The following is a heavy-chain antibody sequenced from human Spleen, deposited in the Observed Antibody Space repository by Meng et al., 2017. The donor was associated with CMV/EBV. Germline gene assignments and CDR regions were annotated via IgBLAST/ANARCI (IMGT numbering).Heavy chain of an antibody. D-gene: IGHD5-24*01. Sequence: SGFTFSDYSMNWVRQAPGKGLEWVSSITSSSSYIYYADSVKGRFTISRDNAKNSLSLQMNSLRAEDTAVYYCTRVLRDGYNPITLDYWGQGTLVTVSS. V-gene: IGHV3-21*01. CDR2: ITSSSSYI. CDR1: GFTFSDYS. CDR3: TRVLRDGYNPITLDY. J-gene: IGHJ4*02.